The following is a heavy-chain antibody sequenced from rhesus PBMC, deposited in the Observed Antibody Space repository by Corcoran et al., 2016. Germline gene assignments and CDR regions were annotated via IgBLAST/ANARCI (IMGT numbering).Heavy chain of an antibody. D-gene: IGHD6-25*01. CDR3: ARRGIAAAAGFDY. CDR2: IYGSGSST. CDR1: GGSISSNY. Sequence: QLQLQESGPGLVKPSETLSVTCAVSGGSISSNYWSWIRQPPGKGLEWIGRIYGSGSSTNYNPSLKSRVTLSVDTSKNQLSLKLSSVTAADTAVYYCARRGIAAAAGFDYWGQGVLVTVSS. V-gene: IGHV4-169*01. J-gene: IGHJ4*01.